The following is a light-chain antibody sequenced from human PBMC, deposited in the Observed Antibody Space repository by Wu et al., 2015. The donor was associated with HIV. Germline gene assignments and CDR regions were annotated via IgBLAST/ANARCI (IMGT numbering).Light chain of an antibody. Sequence: VMTQSPATLSVSPGREVTLSCRASQSVRRNLAWYQQKPGQAPRLLVYGASTRATGIPARFSGSGSGTEFTLTISSLQSGDSAVYYCQQYSSWPPITFGQGTRLEI. CDR1: QSVRRN. V-gene: IGKV3-15*01. J-gene: IGKJ5*01. CDR3: QQYSSWPPIT. CDR2: GAS.